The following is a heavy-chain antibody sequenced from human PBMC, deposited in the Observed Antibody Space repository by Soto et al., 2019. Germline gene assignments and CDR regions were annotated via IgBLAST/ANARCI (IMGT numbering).Heavy chain of an antibody. Sequence: QVQLVQSGAEVKKPGTSVRISCKTSGYTFSNYDINWVRQAAGQGLEWMGWMNPKSGYTGSARNFQGRVTMTRDTSMKTAYMELGSLRSEDTAMYYCARVMGSVDFGGQGTLVTVSS. CDR2: MNPKSGYT. V-gene: IGHV1-8*01. J-gene: IGHJ4*02. CDR3: ARVMGSVDF. D-gene: IGHD1-26*01. CDR1: GYTFSNYD.